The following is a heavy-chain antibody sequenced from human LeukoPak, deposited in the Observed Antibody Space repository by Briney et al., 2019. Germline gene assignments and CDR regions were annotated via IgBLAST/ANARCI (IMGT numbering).Heavy chain of an antibody. CDR2: IYYSGST. J-gene: IGHJ3*02. D-gene: IGHD3-10*01. CDR1: GGSISSYY. V-gene: IGHV4-59*08. Sequence: SETLSLTCTVSGGSISSYYWSWIRQPPGKGLEWIGCIYYSGSTNYNPSLKSRVTISVDTSKNQFSLKLSSVTAADTAVYYCARHAPYGSGVNKGAHAFDIWGQGTMVTVSS. CDR3: ARHAPYGSGVNKGAHAFDI.